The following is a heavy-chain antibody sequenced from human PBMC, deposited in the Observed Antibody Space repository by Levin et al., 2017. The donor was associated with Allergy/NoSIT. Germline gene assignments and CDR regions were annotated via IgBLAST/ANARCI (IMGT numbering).Heavy chain of an antibody. Sequence: ETLSLTCAASGFTFSSYWMHWVRQAPGKGLVWVSRINSDGSYTNYADSVKGRFTISRDNAKNTLYLQMNSLRAEDTAVYYCARAVKLSGSYGYYDYWGQGTLVTVSS. CDR3: ARAVKLSGSYGYYDY. CDR2: INSDGSYT. V-gene: IGHV3-74*01. J-gene: IGHJ4*02. D-gene: IGHD1-26*01. CDR1: GFTFSSYW.